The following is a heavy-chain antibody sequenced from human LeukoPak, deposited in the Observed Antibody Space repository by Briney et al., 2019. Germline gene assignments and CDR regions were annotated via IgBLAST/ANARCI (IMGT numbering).Heavy chain of an antibody. CDR3: AGRAAAGKELDY. J-gene: IGHJ4*02. Sequence: GESLKISCRASGYSFTTYWIGWVRQMPGKGLEWMGVIFPADSDTRYSPSFQGQVTISAGKSISTAYLQWSSLKASDTAMYYCAGRAAAGKELDYWGQGTLVTVSS. D-gene: IGHD6-13*01. CDR2: IFPADSDT. V-gene: IGHV5-51*01. CDR1: GYSFTTYW.